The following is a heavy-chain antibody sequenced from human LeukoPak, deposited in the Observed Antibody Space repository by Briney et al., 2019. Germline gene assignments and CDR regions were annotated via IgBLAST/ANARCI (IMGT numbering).Heavy chain of an antibody. Sequence: PGGSLRLSCAASGFTFSSYSMNWVRQAPGKGLEWVSSISSSSSYIYYADSVKGRFTISRDNAKNSLYLQMNSLRAEDTAVYYCARDTGFRVLRYFDWPIRDDAFDIWGQGTMVTVSS. CDR1: GFTFSSYS. D-gene: IGHD3-9*01. CDR3: ARDTGFRVLRYFDWPIRDDAFDI. CDR2: ISSSSSYI. J-gene: IGHJ3*02. V-gene: IGHV3-21*01.